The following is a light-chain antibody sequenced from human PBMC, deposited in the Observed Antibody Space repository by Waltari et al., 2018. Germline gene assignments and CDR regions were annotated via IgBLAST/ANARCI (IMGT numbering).Light chain of an antibody. CDR2: SNK. V-gene: IGLV1-44*01. Sequence: QSVLTQPPSASGTPGQSVTIPCFGSESSIRSNPVHWYPQCPATAPKFLIYSNKQRPSGVPDRFSGSKSGTSASLAISGLQSEDEAVYFCASWDDSLKAVLFGGGTKLTVL. CDR1: ESSIRSNP. CDR3: ASWDDSLKAVL. J-gene: IGLJ2*01.